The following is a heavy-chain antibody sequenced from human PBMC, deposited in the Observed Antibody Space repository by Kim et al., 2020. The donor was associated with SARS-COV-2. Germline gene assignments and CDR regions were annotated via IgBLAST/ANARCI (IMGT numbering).Heavy chain of an antibody. CDR3: ATGYTSVGGDY. D-gene: IGHD2-15*01. Sequence: ASVKVSCKVSGYALTDLSIHWVRQAPGKGLQWMGGFDPEAGETIFAQNFQARVTMTEDTSTDTAYMELSSLRSEDTAVYFCATGYTSVGGDYWGQGSLVTVSS. J-gene: IGHJ4*02. CDR2: FDPEAGET. V-gene: IGHV1-24*01. CDR1: GYALTDLS.